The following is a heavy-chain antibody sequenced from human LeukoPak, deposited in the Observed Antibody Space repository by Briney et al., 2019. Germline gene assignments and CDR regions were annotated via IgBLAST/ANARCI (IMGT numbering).Heavy chain of an antibody. CDR2: ISSSSSYI. CDR3: ASRYCSGGSCYSGWGAGFDP. D-gene: IGHD2-15*01. J-gene: IGHJ5*02. Sequence: GGSLRLSCAASGFTFSSYAMSWVRQAPGKGLEWVSSISSSSSYIYYADSVRGRFTTSRDNAKNSLYLQMNSLRAEDTAVYYCASRYCSGGSCYSGWGAGFDPWGQGTLVTVSS. CDR1: GFTFSSYA. V-gene: IGHV3-21*01.